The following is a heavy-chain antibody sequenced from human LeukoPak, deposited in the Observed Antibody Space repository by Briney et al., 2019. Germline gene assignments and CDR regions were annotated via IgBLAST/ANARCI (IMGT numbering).Heavy chain of an antibody. V-gene: IGHV4-39*01. J-gene: IGHJ3*02. CDR3: VRYSSSWEAFDI. Sequence: SETLSLTRTVSGGSISGISDYWAWIRQPPGKGLEWIGVIHYTGGTYYNPSLKSRVTISVDTSKNQFSLKLSSVTAADTAVYYCVRYSSSWEAFDIWGRGTMVTVSS. CDR2: IHYTGGT. CDR1: GGSISGISDY. D-gene: IGHD6-13*01.